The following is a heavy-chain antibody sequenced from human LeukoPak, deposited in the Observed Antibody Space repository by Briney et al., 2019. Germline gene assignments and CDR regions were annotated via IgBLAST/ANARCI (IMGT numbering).Heavy chain of an antibody. D-gene: IGHD3-9*01. V-gene: IGHV3-23*01. CDR1: GFTFTNNA. Sequence: GTSLRVSCVASGFTFTNNAMSCVRQAPGKGLEWVSAITGSDGSSYYADSVKGRFTISRDNSKNTLYLQVNSLRAEDTAVYYCAKWGDYDILTGYYVPEYWGQGTLVTDSS. J-gene: IGHJ4*02. CDR2: ITGSDGSS. CDR3: AKWGDYDILTGYYVPEY.